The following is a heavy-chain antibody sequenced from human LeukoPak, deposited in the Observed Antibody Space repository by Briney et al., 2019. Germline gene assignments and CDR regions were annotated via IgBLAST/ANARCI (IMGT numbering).Heavy chain of an antibody. Sequence: PGGSLRLSCAASGFTFSSYWMHWVRQAPGKGLVWVSRINSDASSTSYADSVKGRFTISRDNAKNTLYLQMNSLRAEDTAVYYCARVDFWSGSYSHLNYWGQGTLVTVSS. CDR1: GFTFSSYW. D-gene: IGHD3-3*01. J-gene: IGHJ4*02. CDR3: ARVDFWSGSYSHLNY. CDR2: INSDASST. V-gene: IGHV3-74*01.